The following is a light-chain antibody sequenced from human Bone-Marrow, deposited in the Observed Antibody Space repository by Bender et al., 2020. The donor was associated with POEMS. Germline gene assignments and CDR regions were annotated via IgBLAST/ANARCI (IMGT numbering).Light chain of an antibody. CDR2: QDA. J-gene: IGLJ2*01. CDR1: KLGDKY. CDR3: QARDGTTVV. V-gene: IGLV3-1*01. Sequence: SDDLTQPPSVSVSPGQTASITCSGDKLGDKYVCWYQQKPGQSPVLLIYQDAKRPSGIPERFSGSNAGDTATLTISGTQAMDEADYYCQARDGTTVVFGGGTKLIVL.